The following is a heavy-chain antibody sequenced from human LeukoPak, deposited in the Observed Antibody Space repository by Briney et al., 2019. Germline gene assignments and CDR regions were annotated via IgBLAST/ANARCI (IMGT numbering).Heavy chain of an antibody. D-gene: IGHD6-6*01. V-gene: IGHV4-39*01. CDR3: ARAPSSSSYKSFDY. J-gene: IGHJ4*02. Sequence: NPSETLSLTCSVSGGSICSSTYYWGWIRQPPGKGLEWIGSIYYGGGTYYSPSLRSRVTMSVDTSKNQFSLQLNSVTPEDTAVYYCARAPSSSSYKSFDYWGQGTLVTVSS. CDR1: GGSICSSTYY. CDR2: IYYGGGT.